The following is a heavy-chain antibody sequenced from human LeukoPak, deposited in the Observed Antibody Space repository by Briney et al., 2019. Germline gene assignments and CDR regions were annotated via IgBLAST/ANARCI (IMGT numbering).Heavy chain of an antibody. CDR2: IYYSGST. CDR1: GGSISSSSYY. J-gene: IGHJ4*02. CDR3: ARHGPGGWYYGSGSYYRFFDY. D-gene: IGHD3-10*01. Sequence: SETLSLTCTVSGGSISSSSYYWGWIRQPPRKGLEWIGSIYYSGSTYYNPSLKSRVTISVDTSKNQFSLKLSSVTAADTAVYYCARHGPGGWYYGSGSYYRFFDYWGQGTLVTVSS. V-gene: IGHV4-39*01.